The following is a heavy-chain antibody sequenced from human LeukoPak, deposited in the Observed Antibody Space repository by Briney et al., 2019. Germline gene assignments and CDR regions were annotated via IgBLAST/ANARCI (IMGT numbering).Heavy chain of an antibody. V-gene: IGHV4-31*02. D-gene: IGHD2-2*01. CDR1: GGSISSGGYY. Sequence: PSETLSLTWTVSGGSISSGGYYWSWIRQHPGKGLEWIGCIYYSGSAYYNPSLKSRVTISVDTSKNQFSLKLSSVTAADTAVYYCARVVRQAYQLLPQINYYYYMDVWGKGTTVTVSS. J-gene: IGHJ6*03. CDR3: ARVVRQAYQLLPQINYYYYMDV. CDR2: IYYSGSA.